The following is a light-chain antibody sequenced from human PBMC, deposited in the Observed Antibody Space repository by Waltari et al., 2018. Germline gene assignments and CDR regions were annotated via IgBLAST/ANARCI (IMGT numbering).Light chain of an antibody. J-gene: IGKJ1*01. V-gene: IGKV1-39*01. CDR1: QTISSY. CDR2: AAS. CDR3: QQTYTLPPWT. Sequence: DIQMTQSPSSQSASVGDRVTITCRTSQTISSYVNWYQQKPGKAPEVLIFAASSLQRGVPSRFSGSGSGTEFTLTITSLQPEDFATYYCQQTYTLPPWTFGQGTKVEFK.